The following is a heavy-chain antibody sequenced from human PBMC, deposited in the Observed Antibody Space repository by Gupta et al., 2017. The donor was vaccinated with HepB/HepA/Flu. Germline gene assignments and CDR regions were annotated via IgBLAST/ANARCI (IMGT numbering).Heavy chain of an antibody. Sequence: EVQLVESGGDLVAPGRSLSISCTASGFTLGDYAVSWFRQAPGKGLEGVSVIRNKPYGEKTEYAASVKGRFIISRYDSKGVALLQMNSLKTEDTAVYYCARQRKYCVDLGGQGTLVTVSS. D-gene: IGHD2-8*02. J-gene: IGHJ5*02. CDR1: GFTLGDYA. CDR3: ARQRKYCVDL. CDR2: IRNKPYGEKT. V-gene: IGHV3-49*03.